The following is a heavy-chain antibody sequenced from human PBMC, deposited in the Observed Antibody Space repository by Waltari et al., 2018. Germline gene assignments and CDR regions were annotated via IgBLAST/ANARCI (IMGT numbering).Heavy chain of an antibody. CDR3: AREKGIYYYGSGYNDY. CDR2: INHSGST. J-gene: IGHJ4*02. D-gene: IGHD3-10*01. CDR1: GGSFSGYY. Sequence: QVQLQQWGAGLLKPSETLSLTCAVYGGSFSGYYWSWIRQPPGKGLEWIGEINHSGSTNYNPSLKSRVTIAVDTSKNQFSLKLSSVTAADTAVYYCAREKGIYYYGSGYNDYWGQGTLVTVSS. V-gene: IGHV4-34*01.